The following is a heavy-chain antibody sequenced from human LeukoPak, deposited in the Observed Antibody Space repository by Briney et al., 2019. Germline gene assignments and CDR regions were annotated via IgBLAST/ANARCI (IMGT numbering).Heavy chain of an antibody. CDR2: ISGSGGGT. CDR1: GFTVSNNY. J-gene: IGHJ3*02. CDR3: AKEFPEMAWGADI. V-gene: IGHV3-23*01. D-gene: IGHD5-24*01. Sequence: PGGSLRLSCAASGFTVSNNYMSWVRQAPGEGLEWVSAISGSGGGTYYADSVKGRFTISRDNSKNTLYLQMNSLRAEDTAVYYCAKEFPEMAWGADIWGQGTMVTVSS.